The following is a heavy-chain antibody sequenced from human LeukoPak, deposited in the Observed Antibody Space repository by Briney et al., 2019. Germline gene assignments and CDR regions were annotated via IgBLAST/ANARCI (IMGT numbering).Heavy chain of an antibody. D-gene: IGHD6-13*01. CDR2: MRRDGDEK. CDR1: GFTFSDYW. V-gene: IGHV3-7*01. CDR3: ARDQGSLPADS. Sequence: GGSLRLSCAASGFTFSDYWMSWVRQAPGKGLEWVANMRRDGDEKHYVDSVKGRFTISRDNAKNSLFLQMNSLRDEDTAMYYCARDQGSLPADSWGQGTLVSVSS. J-gene: IGHJ4*02.